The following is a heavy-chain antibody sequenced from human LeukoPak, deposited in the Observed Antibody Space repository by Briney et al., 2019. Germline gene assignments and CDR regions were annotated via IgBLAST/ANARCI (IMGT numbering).Heavy chain of an antibody. D-gene: IGHD5-24*01. V-gene: IGHV4-38-2*02. J-gene: IGHJ3*02. Sequence: SETLSLTCTVSGYSISSGYLWGWIRQPPVKGLEWIGSIDGSGSSYYNPSLKSRVTISVDTSRNQFSLKMTSVTAADTAVYYCARDREGWLHVHDAFDIWGQGTMVTVSS. CDR1: GYSISSGYL. CDR2: IDGSGSS. CDR3: ARDREGWLHVHDAFDI.